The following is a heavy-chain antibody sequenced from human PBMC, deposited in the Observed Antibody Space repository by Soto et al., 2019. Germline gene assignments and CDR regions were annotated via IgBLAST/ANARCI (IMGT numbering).Heavy chain of an antibody. Sequence: ASVKVSCKASGYTFTSYAMHWVRQAPGQRLEWMGWINAGNGNTKYSQKFQGRVTITRDTSASTAYMELSSLRSEDTAVYYCARGPSVSDFWSGYYVDYWGQGTLVTVSS. V-gene: IGHV1-3*01. D-gene: IGHD3-3*01. CDR2: INAGNGNT. J-gene: IGHJ4*02. CDR3: ARGPSVSDFWSGYYVDY. CDR1: GYTFTSYA.